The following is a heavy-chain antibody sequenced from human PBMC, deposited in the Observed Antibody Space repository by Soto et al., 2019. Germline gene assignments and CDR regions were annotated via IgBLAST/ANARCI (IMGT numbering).Heavy chain of an antibody. CDR1: GCTFDDYT. Sequence: EVQLVESGGVVVQPGGSLRLSCAASGCTFDDYTMHWVRQAPGKGLEWVSLISWDGGSTYYADSVKGRFTISRDNSKNSLYLQMNSLRTEDTALYYCAKDIGDVGNPSYGMDVWGQGTTGTVSS. D-gene: IGHD2-15*01. J-gene: IGHJ6*02. CDR2: ISWDGGST. CDR3: AKDIGDVGNPSYGMDV. V-gene: IGHV3-43*01.